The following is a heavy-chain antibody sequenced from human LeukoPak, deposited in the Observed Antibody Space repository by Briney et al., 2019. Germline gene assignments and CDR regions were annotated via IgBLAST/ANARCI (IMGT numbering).Heavy chain of an antibody. CDR3: ARDRAWNYFDS. D-gene: IGHD3-3*01. V-gene: IGHV3-30*03. Sequence: PGRSLRLSCAPSGFTFSNHGMHWVRQAPGKGLEWVAIISSDGSRKYYAHSVEGRFTISRDNSKNTLYLQMDSLRAEDTAVYYCARDRAWNYFDSWGQETLVTVSS. CDR2: ISSDGSRK. J-gene: IGHJ4*02. CDR1: GFTFSNHG.